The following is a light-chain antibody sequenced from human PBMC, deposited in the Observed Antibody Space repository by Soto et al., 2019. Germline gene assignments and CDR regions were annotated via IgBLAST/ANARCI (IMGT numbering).Light chain of an antibody. CDR1: QDISHY. CDR2: GAS. Sequence: DIQMTQSPSSLSASVGDRVTITCQASQDISHYLNWYQQKPGKAPRLLIHGASNLETGVPSRFIGSRSGTHFSFTISSLQPEDFATYYCQQYDDLPPLSFGGGTKVEI. CDR3: QQYDDLPPLS. J-gene: IGKJ4*01. V-gene: IGKV1-33*01.